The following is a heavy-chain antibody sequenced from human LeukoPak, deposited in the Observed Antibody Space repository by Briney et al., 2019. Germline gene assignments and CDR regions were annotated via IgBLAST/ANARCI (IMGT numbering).Heavy chain of an antibody. CDR3: AKAPSYNWNDGAFDI. J-gene: IGHJ3*02. Sequence: GGSLRLSCAASGFTFSSYGMHWVRQAPGKGLEWVAAMSYDGSNKYYADSVKGRFTISRDNAKNSLYLQMNSLRAEDTALYYCAKAPSYNWNDGAFDIWGQGTMVTVSS. D-gene: IGHD1-1*01. V-gene: IGHV3-30*18. CDR1: GFTFSSYG. CDR2: MSYDGSNK.